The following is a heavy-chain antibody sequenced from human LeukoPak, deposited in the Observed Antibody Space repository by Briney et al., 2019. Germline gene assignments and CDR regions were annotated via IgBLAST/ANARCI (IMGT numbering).Heavy chain of an antibody. CDR3: AREEIVVVPAAINY. J-gene: IGHJ4*02. D-gene: IGHD2-2*02. Sequence: SETLSLTCTVSGGSISSGSYYWSWIRQPAGKGLEWIGRIYSSGSTNYNPSLKSRVTISVGRSKNQFSLKLSSVTAADTAVYYCAREEIVVVPAAINYWGQGTLVTVSS. V-gene: IGHV4-61*02. CDR1: GGSISSGSYY. CDR2: IYSSGST.